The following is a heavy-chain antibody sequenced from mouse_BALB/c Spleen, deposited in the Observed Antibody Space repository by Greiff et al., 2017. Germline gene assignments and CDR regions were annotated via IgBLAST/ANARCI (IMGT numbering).Heavy chain of an antibody. CDR1: GYTFTSYT. CDR2: INPSSGYT. J-gene: IGHJ4*01. V-gene: IGHV1-4*01. CDR3: ARVDGYPDYYAMDY. Sequence: QVQLQQSGAELARPGASVKMSCKASGYTFTSYTMHWVKQRPGQGLEWIGYINPSSGYTNYNQKFKDKATFTVDTSSSTAYMQFNSLTSEDSAVYYCARVDGYPDYYAMDYWGQGTSVTVSS. D-gene: IGHD2-3*01.